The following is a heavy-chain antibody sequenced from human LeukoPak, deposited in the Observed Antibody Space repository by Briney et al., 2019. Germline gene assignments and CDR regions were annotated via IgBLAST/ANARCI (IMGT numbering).Heavy chain of an antibody. CDR3: ARDSAVVVVPANEAWFDP. J-gene: IGHJ5*02. CDR2: ISSSSSYI. D-gene: IGHD2-2*01. CDR1: GFTFSSYS. V-gene: IGHV3-21*01. Sequence: GGSLRLSCAASGFTFSSYSMNWVRQAPGKGLEWVSSISSSSSYIYYADSVKGRFTISRDNAKNSLYLQMNSLRAEDTAVCYCARDSAVVVVPANEAWFDPWGQGTLVTVSS.